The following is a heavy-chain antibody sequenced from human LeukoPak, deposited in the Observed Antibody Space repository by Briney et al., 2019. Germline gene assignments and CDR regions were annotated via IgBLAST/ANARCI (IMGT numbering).Heavy chain of an antibody. CDR2: ISGTGAHT. J-gene: IGHJ5*02. V-gene: IGHV3-23*01. D-gene: IGHD2-2*01. Sequence: GGSLRLSCAASGFTFSNSAMSWVRQAPGKGLEWVSSISGTGAHTYHADSVKGRFTISRDNSKNTLYLQMNTLRAEDTAVYYCAKEVVPPTQAFDPWGQGTLVTVSS. CDR1: GFTFSNSA. CDR3: AKEVVPPTQAFDP.